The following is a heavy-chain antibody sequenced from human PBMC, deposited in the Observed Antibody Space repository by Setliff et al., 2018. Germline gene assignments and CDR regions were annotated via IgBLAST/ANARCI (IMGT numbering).Heavy chain of an antibody. D-gene: IGHD1-26*01. CDR2: INPNSGGT. CDR1: GYPFTGYY. Sequence: GASEKVSCKASGYPFTGYYMHWVRQAPGQGLEWMGWINPNSGGTNYAQKFQGWVTMTRDTSIRTAYIALSRLISDDTAVYYCASALAATITHFDYWGQGTLVTVSS. V-gene: IGHV1-2*04. J-gene: IGHJ4*02. CDR3: ASALAATITHFDY.